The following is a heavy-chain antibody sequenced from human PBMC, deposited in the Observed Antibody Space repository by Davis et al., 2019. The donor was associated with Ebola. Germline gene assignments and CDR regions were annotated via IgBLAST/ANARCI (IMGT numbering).Heavy chain of an antibody. Sequence: ASVKVSCKASGYTFTNYYMHWVRQAPGQGLEWMGRINPNSGGTNYAQKFQGRVTMTRDTSISTAYMELSRLRSDDTAVYYCARDKAQSYYGSPAYHYYYNGVDVWGQGTTVTVSS. D-gene: IGHD3-22*01. CDR2: INPNSGGT. CDR1: GYTFTNYY. V-gene: IGHV1-2*06. CDR3: ARDKAQSYYGSPAYHYYYNGVDV. J-gene: IGHJ6*02.